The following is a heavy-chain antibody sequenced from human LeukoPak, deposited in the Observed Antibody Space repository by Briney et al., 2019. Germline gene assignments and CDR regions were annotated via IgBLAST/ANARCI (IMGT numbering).Heavy chain of an antibody. CDR2: ISSTGST. CDR3: ARDPSLFIPDAGTDWIDP. Sequence: PSETLSLTCTVSGVSITTYYWSWIRQPAGKGLEWIGRISSTGSTNYNPSLKSRVTMSVDTSKNQFSLKVKSVTAADTAVYYCARDPSLFIPDAGTDWIDPWGQGTLVTVSS. CDR1: GVSITTYY. V-gene: IGHV4-4*07. D-gene: IGHD6-13*01. J-gene: IGHJ5*02.